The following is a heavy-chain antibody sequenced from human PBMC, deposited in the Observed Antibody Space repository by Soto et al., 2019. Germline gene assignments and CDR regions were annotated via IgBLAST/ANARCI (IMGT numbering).Heavy chain of an antibody. J-gene: IGHJ4*02. V-gene: IGHV3-30-3*01. D-gene: IGHD5-12*01. CDR2: VSYDGSNE. Sequence: GGSLRLSCAASGFTFSSYAMHWVRQPPGMGLEWVAVVSYDGSNENYADSVRGRFTISRDNSKNTLYLQMNSLRGEDTALYYCARETEAIDCWGQGTLVTVSS. CDR1: GFTFSSYA. CDR3: ARETEAIDC.